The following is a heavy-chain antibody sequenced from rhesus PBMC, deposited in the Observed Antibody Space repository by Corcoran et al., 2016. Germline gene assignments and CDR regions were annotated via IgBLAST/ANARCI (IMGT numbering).Heavy chain of an antibody. CDR2: VDPEDANA. CDR3: ATDEACSGGVCY. V-gene: IGHV1-111*02. CDR1: GYTFTDYY. J-gene: IGHJ4*01. Sequence: EVQLVQSGAEVKKPGASVKISCKASGYTFTDYYLHWVRQAPGKGLEWMGRVDPEDANAIPAQKVQDRVTITADTSTDTAYMELSSLRSEDTAVYYCATDEACSGGVCYWGQGVLVTVSS. D-gene: IGHD2-39*02.